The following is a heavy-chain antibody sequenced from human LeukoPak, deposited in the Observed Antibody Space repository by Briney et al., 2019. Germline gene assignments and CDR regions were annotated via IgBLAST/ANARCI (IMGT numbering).Heavy chain of an antibody. CDR1: GGSFSGYY. Sequence: PSETLSLTCAVYGGSFSGYYWSWIRQPPGKGLEWIGEINHSGSTNYNPSLKSRVTISVDTSKNQFSLKLSSVTAADTAVYYCAREASYWGQGTLVTVSS. CDR3: AREASY. D-gene: IGHD5-12*01. J-gene: IGHJ4*02. V-gene: IGHV4-34*01. CDR2: INHSGST.